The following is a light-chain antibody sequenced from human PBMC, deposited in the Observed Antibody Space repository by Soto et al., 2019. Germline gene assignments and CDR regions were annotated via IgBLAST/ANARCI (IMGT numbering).Light chain of an antibody. CDR2: SAS. CDR3: QQTYSTPLT. V-gene: IGKV1-39*01. Sequence: DIQMTQFPSSLSASVGDRVTIFCRASQGVSSNFQWYQRKPGRAPKLLIHSASTLQSGVPSRFTGTRSGTDFTLTITDLQPEDFATYFCQQTYSTPLTFGGGTKVDIK. CDR1: QGVSSN. J-gene: IGKJ4*01.